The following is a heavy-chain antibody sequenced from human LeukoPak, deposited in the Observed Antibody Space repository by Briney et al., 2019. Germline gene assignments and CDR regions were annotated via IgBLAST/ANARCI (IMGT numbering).Heavy chain of an antibody. CDR3: VRRRGTNREYYFDY. CDR2: IYYSGST. J-gene: IGHJ4*02. V-gene: IGHV4-39*01. CDR1: GGSISVSNYY. D-gene: IGHD3-16*01. Sequence: SETLSLTCTVSGGSISVSNYYWGWIRQPPGKGLEWIGTIYYSGSTSYSPSLKSRVTISVDTSKNQLSLKLSSVTAADTAVYYCVRRRGTNREYYFDYWGQGTLVTVSS.